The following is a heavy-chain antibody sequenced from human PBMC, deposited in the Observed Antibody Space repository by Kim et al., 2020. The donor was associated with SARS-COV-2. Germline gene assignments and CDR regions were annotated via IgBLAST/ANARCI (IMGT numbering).Heavy chain of an antibody. J-gene: IGHJ6*02. V-gene: IGHV4-39*01. Sequence: SETLSLTCTVSGGSISSSSYYWGWIRQPPGKGLEWIGSIYYSGSTYYNPSLKSRVTISVDTSKNQFSLKLSSVTAADTAVYYCARRGELSPPYYYYYGRDVWGQGTTVTVSS. CDR3: ARRGELSPPYYYYYGRDV. CDR2: IYYSGST. CDR1: GGSISSSSYY. D-gene: IGHD3-16*02.